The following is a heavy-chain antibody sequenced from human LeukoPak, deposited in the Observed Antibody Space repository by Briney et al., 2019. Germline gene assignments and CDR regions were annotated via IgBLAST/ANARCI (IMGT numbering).Heavy chain of an antibody. CDR1: GFTFSASY. Sequence: GGSLRLSCVASGFTFSASYMTWVRQPPGKGLEWLSYISENSGDTNYADSVKGRFTISRDNAKNSLYLQMNSLRAEDTAVYYCARGDCSGGSCYSEYYYYYMDVWGKGTTVTVSS. V-gene: IGHV3-11*06. CDR2: ISENSGDT. D-gene: IGHD2-15*01. J-gene: IGHJ6*03. CDR3: ARGDCSGGSCYSEYYYYYMDV.